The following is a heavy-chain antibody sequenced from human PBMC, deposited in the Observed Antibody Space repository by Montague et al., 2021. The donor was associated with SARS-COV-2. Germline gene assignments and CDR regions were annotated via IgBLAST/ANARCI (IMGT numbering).Heavy chain of an antibody. V-gene: IGHV6-1*01. D-gene: IGHD4-17*01. CDR3: VRGTGSAQAGFDA. J-gene: IGHJ4*02. Sequence: CAISGDSVWSNTAAWNCIRQSPSGGLEWLGRKNYRSKWTSDYATSVEGRISIDPDTSKNQFFLHLRSVTPEDTGVYYCVRGTGSAQAGFDAWGQGTLVTVPS. CDR1: GDSVWSNTAA. CDR2: KNYRSKWTS.